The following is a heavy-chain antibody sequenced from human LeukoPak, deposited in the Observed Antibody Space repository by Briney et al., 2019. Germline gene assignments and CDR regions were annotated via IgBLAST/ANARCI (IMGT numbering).Heavy chain of an antibody. J-gene: IGHJ5*02. CDR1: GYTFTSYG. CDR2: ISAYNGNT. D-gene: IGHD6-19*01. CDR3: AREGSGNWFDP. Sequence: ASVKVSCKASGYTFTSYGISWVRQAPGQGLEWMGWISAYNGNTNYAQKFQGRVTMITDTSTGTVYMELRSLRSDDTAVYYCAREGSGNWFDPWGQGTLLTVSS. V-gene: IGHV1-18*01.